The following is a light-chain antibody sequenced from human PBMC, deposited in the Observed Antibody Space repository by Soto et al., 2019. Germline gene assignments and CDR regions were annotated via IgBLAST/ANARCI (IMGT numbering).Light chain of an antibody. V-gene: IGLV2-23*01. J-gene: IGLJ3*02. CDR2: EDN. CDR3: CSYARRGLCV. Sequence: QSALTQPASVSGSPGQSITISCIGTNNDVANYKLVSWYQLHPGKAPQVMIFEDNQRPSGVSNRFSGSKSGNTASLTISGLQAEDEADYYCCSYARRGLCVFGGGTKLTVL. CDR1: NNDVANYKL.